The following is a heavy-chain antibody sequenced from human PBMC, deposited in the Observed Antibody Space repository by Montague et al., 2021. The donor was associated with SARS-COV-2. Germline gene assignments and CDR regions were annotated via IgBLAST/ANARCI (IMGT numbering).Heavy chain of an antibody. J-gene: IGHJ2*01. D-gene: IGHD3-22*01. CDR2: INSDGSST. CDR1: GFTFSSYW. Sequence: SLRLSCAASGFTFSSYWMDWVRQPPGKGLVWVSRINSDGSSTDYADSVKGRFTISRDNAKNTLYLQMSSLRAEDTAVYYCVRTFYDSSGYYYVWYFDLWGRGTLVTVSS. V-gene: IGHV3-74*01. CDR3: VRTFYDSSGYYYVWYFDL.